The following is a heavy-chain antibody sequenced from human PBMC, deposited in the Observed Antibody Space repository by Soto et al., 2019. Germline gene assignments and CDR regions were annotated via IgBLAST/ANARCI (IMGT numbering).Heavy chain of an antibody. CDR2: IKQDGSEK. J-gene: IGHJ4*02. CDR1: GFTFSSYW. V-gene: IGHV3-7*03. CDR3: ARAFYSNFDY. Sequence: GGSLRLSCVASGFTFSSYWMSWVRQAPGKGLEWVANIKQDGSEKYYVDSVKGRFTISRDNAKNSLYLQMNSLRAEDTAVYYCARAFYSNFDYWGQGTLVTVSS. D-gene: IGHD4-4*01.